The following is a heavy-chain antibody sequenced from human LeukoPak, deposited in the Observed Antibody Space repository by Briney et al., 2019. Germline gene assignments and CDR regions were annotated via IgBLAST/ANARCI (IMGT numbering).Heavy chain of an antibody. D-gene: IGHD6-13*01. CDR1: GFTFSSYS. J-gene: IGHJ5*02. Sequence: PGGSLRLSCAASGFTFSSYSMNWVHQAPGKGLEWVSSISSSSSYIYYADSVKGRFTVSRDSAKNSLYLQMNSLRAEDTAVYYCARGYCSSRRDWFDPWGQGTLVTVSS. V-gene: IGHV3-21*01. CDR2: ISSSSSYI. CDR3: ARGYCSSRRDWFDP.